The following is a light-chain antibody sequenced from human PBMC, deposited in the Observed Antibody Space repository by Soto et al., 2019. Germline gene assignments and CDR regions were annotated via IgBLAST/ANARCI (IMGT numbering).Light chain of an antibody. CDR2: EVS. J-gene: IGLJ1*01. Sequence: LTQPASVSWSPGQSITISCTGTSSDVGGYNYVSWYQQHPGKAPKLMIYEVSNRPSGVSNRFSGSKSGSTASLTISGLQAEDEADYYCSSYTSSSTYVFGTGTKVTVL. CDR3: SSYTSSSTYV. CDR1: SSDVGGYNY. V-gene: IGLV2-14*01.